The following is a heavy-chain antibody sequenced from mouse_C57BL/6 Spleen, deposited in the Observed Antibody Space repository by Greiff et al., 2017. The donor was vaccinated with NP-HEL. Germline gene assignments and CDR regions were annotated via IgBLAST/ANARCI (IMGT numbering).Heavy chain of an antibody. J-gene: IGHJ3*01. CDR3: AREGRYDGYFTFIAY. CDR2: FDPNSGGT. V-gene: IGHV1-72*01. CDR1: GYTFTSYW. D-gene: IGHD2-3*01. Sequence: QVQLQQPGAELVKPGASVKLSCKASGYTFTSYWMHWVKQRPGRGLEWIGRFDPNSGGTKYNEKFKSKATLTVDKSSSTAYLQLSSLTSEDSAVYYCAREGRYDGYFTFIAYWGQGTLVTVSA.